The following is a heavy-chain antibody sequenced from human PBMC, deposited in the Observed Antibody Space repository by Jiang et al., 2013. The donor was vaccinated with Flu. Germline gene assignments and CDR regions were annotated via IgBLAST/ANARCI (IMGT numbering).Heavy chain of an antibody. Sequence: EWIGEINHSGSTNYNPSLKSRVTISVDTSKNQFSLKLSSVTAADTAVYYCARAPPYGSGSYYIDYWGQGTLVTVSS. D-gene: IGHD3-10*01. J-gene: IGHJ4*02. CDR3: ARAPPYGSGSYYIDY. V-gene: IGHV4-34*01. CDR2: INHSGST.